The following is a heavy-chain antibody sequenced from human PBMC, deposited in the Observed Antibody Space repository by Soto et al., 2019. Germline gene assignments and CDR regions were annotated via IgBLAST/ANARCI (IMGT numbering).Heavy chain of an antibody. CDR1: GFTFSTYH. Sequence: EVQLVESGGGLVQPGGSLILSCAASGFTFSTYHMNWVRQALGKGLEWVSYIHSGGSRIYYADSVKGRFTISRDNAKNSLYLQMNSLRAEDTAVYYCARDGSTVTTNYHYAMDVWGQGTTVTVSS. J-gene: IGHJ6*02. CDR3: ARDGSTVTTNYHYAMDV. CDR2: IHSGGSRI. V-gene: IGHV3-48*03. D-gene: IGHD4-17*01.